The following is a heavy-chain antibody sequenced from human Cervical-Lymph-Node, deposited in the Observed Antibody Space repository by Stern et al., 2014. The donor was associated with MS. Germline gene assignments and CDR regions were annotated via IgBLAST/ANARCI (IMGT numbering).Heavy chain of an antibody. J-gene: IGHJ4*02. CDR3: ARDQGGIAAY. D-gene: IGHD6-13*01. CDR2: IVPMLGTP. CDR1: GDTFSIYS. Sequence: QVQLRQSGAEVKKPGSSVKVSCKASGDTFSIYSISWVRQAPGQGLEWMGGIVPMLGTPNYAQKFQGRVTTTADESTSTAYMELSGLTSEDTAVYYCARDQGGIAAYWGQGTLVTVSS. V-gene: IGHV1-69*01.